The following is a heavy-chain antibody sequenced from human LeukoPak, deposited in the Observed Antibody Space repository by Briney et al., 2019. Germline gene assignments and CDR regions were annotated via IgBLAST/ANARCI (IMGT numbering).Heavy chain of an antibody. CDR1: GFTVRSYA. V-gene: IGHV3-7*01. D-gene: IGHD2-21*01. CDR2: IREDESET. Sequence: GGSLRLSCAASGFTVRSYAMSWVRQAPGKGLEWVAHIREDESETFYMDSVKGRFTVSRDDAKTSVYLHMTGLRAEDTGVYYCARARFRGFDYWGQGALVTVSS. CDR3: ARARFRGFDY. J-gene: IGHJ4*02.